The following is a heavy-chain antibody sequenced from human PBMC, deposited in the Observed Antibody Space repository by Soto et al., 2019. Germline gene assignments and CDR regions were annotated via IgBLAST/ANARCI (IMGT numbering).Heavy chain of an antibody. CDR3: ARDPFIVVVPAAPGARRNYYGMDV. Sequence: PVKVSCKASGVTFSSYAISWVRQAPGQGLEWMGGIIPIFGTANYAQKFQGRVTITADESTSTAYMELSSLRSEDTAVYYCARDPFIVVVPAAPGARRNYYGMDVWGQGTTVPVSS. CDR1: GVTFSSYA. CDR2: IIPIFGTA. D-gene: IGHD2-2*01. J-gene: IGHJ6*02. V-gene: IGHV1-69*13.